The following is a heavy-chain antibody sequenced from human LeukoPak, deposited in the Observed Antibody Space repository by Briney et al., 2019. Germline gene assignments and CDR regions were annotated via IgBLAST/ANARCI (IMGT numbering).Heavy chain of an antibody. CDR2: INSDGSST. J-gene: IGHJ4*02. Sequence: GGSLRLSCAASGFSFSRYWMHWARHAPGKGLVWVSGINSDGSSTSYADSVRGRFTISRDNAKNMLYLQMNSLRVEDTAVYYCTRGVLGGQGTLVTVSS. CDR3: TRGVL. CDR1: GFSFSRYW. V-gene: IGHV3-74*01.